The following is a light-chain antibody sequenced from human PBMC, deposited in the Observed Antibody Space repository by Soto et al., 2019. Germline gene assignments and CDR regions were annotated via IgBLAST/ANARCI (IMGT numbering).Light chain of an antibody. Sequence: EIVMTQSPATLSVSPGERATLSCRASQSVSSNLAWYQQKPGQAPRLLIYGASTRATGIPARFSGSGSGTEFTLTISSLQSEDFATYFCQHYTLYSAPFGQGTRV. CDR3: QHYTLYSAP. V-gene: IGKV3-15*01. J-gene: IGKJ5*01. CDR2: GAS. CDR1: QSVSSN.